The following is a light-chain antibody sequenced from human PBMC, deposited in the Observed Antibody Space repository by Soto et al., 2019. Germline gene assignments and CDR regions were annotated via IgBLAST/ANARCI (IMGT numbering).Light chain of an antibody. V-gene: IGLV1-40*01. J-gene: IGLJ2*01. CDR1: SSNIGAGYD. CDR3: QSYDSGLSGVL. Sequence: QSVLTQPPSVSGAPGQRVTISCTGSSSNIGAGYDVHWYLQLPGTAPKFLIYANSNRPSGVPDRFSGSKSATSASLAITGLHAEDEADYYCQSYDSGLSGVLFGGGTKLTVL. CDR2: ANS.